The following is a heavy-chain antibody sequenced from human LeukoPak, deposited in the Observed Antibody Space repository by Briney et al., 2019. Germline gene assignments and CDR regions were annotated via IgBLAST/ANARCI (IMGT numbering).Heavy chain of an antibody. J-gene: IGHJ3*02. Sequence: GGSLRLSCAASGFTFSSYGMHWVRQAPGKGLEWVAVIWYDGSNKYYADSVKGRFIISRDNSKNTLYLQMNSLRAEDTAVYYCARDRGGSLDAFDIWGQGTMVTVSS. CDR1: GFTFSSYG. CDR3: ARDRGGSLDAFDI. CDR2: IWYDGSNK. D-gene: IGHD1-26*01. V-gene: IGHV3-33*01.